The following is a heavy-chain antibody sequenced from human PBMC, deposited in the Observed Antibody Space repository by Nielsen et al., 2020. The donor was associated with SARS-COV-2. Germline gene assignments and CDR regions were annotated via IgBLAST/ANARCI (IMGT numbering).Heavy chain of an antibody. CDR2: IRSKAYGGTT. J-gene: IGHJ4*02. D-gene: IGHD2-2*01. CDR1: GFTFGDYA. CDR3: TRDFRGYCSSTSCL. Sequence: GGSLRLSCTASGFTFGDYAMSWFRQAPRKGLEWVGFIRSKAYGGTTEYAASVKGRFTISRDDSKSIAYLQMNSLKTEDTAVYYCTRDFRGYCSSTSCLWGQGTLVTVSS. V-gene: IGHV3-49*03.